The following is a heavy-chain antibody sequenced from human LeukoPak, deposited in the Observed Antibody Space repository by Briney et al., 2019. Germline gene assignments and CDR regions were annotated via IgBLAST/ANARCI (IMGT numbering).Heavy chain of an antibody. D-gene: IGHD6-13*01. CDR1: GFTFTSSA. V-gene: IGHV1-58*01. CDR3: ARWDSSSWYPSHFDY. Sequence: ASVKVSCKASGFTFTSSAVQWVRQARGQRLEWIGWIVVGSGNTNYAQKFQERVTITRDMSTSTAYMELSSLRSEDTAVYYCARWDSSSWYPSHFDYWGQGTLVTVSS. J-gene: IGHJ4*02. CDR2: IVVGSGNT.